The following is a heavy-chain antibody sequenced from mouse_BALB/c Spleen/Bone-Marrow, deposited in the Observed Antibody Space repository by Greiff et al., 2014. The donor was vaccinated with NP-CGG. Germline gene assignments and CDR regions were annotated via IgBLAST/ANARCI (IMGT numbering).Heavy chain of an antibody. CDR2: IDPANGNT. CDR3: ARYCYGSGYFDY. D-gene: IGHD1-1*01. J-gene: IGHJ2*01. V-gene: IGHV14-3*02. CDR1: GFNIKDTY. Sequence: EVKLEESGAELVKPGASVKLSCTASGFNIKDTYMHWVKQRPEQGLEWIGRIDPANGNTKYDPKFQGKATITADTSSNTAYLQLSSLTSEDTAVYYCARYCYGSGYFDYWGQGTTLTVSS.